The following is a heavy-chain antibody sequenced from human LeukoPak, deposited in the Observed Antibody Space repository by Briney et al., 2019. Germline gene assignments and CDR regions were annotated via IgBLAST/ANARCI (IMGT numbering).Heavy chain of an antibody. CDR1: GFTFSDYE. CDR2: ISSNDSPI. J-gene: IGHJ6*02. Sequence: GGSLRLSCAASGFTFSDYEMNWVRQAPGSGPEWLSYISSNDSPIYYADSVKGRFTVSRENAKNSLYLQMNSLRAEDTAVYYCARDLEYGMDVWGQGTTVTVSS. CDR3: ARDLEYGMDV. V-gene: IGHV3-48*03.